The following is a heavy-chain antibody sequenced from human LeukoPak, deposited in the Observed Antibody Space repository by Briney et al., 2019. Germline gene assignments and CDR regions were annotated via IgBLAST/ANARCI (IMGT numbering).Heavy chain of an antibody. V-gene: IGHV4-59*01. CDR3: AGGGSSSWYYFDY. D-gene: IGHD6-13*01. CDR2: IYYSGST. J-gene: IGHJ4*02. Sequence: PSETLSLTCTVSGGSISSYYWSWIRQPPGKGLEWIGYIYYSGSTNYNPSLKSRVTISVDTSKNQFSLKLSSVTAAATAVYYCAGGGSSSWYYFDYWGQGTLVTVSS. CDR1: GGSISSYY.